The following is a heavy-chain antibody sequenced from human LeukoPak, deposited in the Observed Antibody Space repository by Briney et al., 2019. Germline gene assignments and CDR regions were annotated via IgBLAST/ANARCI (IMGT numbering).Heavy chain of an antibody. D-gene: IGHD3-10*01. CDR2: ISGSGHNT. CDR1: GFTFSSFA. V-gene: IGHV3-23*01. Sequence: GGSLRLSCAASGFTFSSFAMSWVRQAPGRGLEWVSTISGSGHNTHYADPVMGRFTISRDNSENTVYLQMNSLRAEDTAVYYCADPGGSGAQFDLWGRGTLLTVSS. J-gene: IGHJ2*01. CDR3: ADPGGSGAQFDL.